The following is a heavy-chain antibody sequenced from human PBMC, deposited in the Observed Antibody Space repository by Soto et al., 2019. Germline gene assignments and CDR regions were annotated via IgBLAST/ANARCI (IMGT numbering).Heavy chain of an antibody. CDR3: ARGRYCLTGRCFPNWFDS. D-gene: IGHD2-15*01. J-gene: IGHJ5*01. CDR2: IYKSTTT. V-gene: IGHV4-30-4*01. Sequence: PSETLSLTCSVSGDSISTVDYFWAWIRQPPGQALEYIGYIYKSTTTYYNPSFESRVAISLDTSKSQFSLTVTSVTAADTAVYFCARGRYCLTGRCFPNWFDSWGQGTPVTVS. CDR1: GDSISTVDYF.